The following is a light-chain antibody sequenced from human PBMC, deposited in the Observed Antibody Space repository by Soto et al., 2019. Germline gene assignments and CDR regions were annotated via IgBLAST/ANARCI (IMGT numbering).Light chain of an antibody. J-gene: IGLJ1*01. V-gene: IGLV2-14*03. Sequence: QSVLTQPASVTGSPGQSITISCTGTSSDIGGYNYVSWYQQLPGKVPKLIIYDVSNRPSGVSDRFSGSKSGNAASLTISGLQAEDVAHYYCSSYTSTSTLYVFGTGTKLTVL. CDR2: DVS. CDR1: SSDIGGYNY. CDR3: SSYTSTSTLYV.